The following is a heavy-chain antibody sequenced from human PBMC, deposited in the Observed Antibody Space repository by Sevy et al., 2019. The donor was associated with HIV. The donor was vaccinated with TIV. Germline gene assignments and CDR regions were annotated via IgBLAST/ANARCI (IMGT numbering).Heavy chain of an antibody. CDR3: ARDRGMIVNY. CDR1: GFTFSNYW. V-gene: IGHV3-7*01. J-gene: IGHJ4*02. Sequence: GGSLRLSCAASGFTFSNYWMNWVRQAPGKGLEWVANIKQDGSEKRYVESVKGRFTISRDNAKNSLYLQMNSLGAEDAAVYYCARDRGMIVNYWGQGTLVTVSS. CDR2: IKQDGSEK. D-gene: IGHD3-22*01.